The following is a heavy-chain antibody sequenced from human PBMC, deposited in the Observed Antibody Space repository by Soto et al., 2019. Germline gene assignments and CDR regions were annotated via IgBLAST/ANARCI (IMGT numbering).Heavy chain of an antibody. CDR1: GYSFTSDW. CDR3: ASSPYVLSADYYYYYGMDV. J-gene: IGHJ6*02. CDR2: IYPDDSDT. V-gene: IGHV5-51*01. D-gene: IGHD3-16*01. Sequence: GESLKISCKGSGYSFTSDWIGWVRQMPGKGLEWMGIIYPDDSDTRYSPSFQGQVTMSADKSISTAYLQWSSLKASDTAMYYCASSPYVLSADYYYYYGMDVWGQGTTVTVSS.